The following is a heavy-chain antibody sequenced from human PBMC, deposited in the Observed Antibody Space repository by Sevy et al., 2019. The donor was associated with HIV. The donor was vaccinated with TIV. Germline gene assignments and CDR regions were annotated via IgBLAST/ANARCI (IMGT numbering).Heavy chain of an antibody. D-gene: IGHD2-2*01. CDR3: ARGRCSSTSCRVPNWFDP. CDR2: ISSSSSYI. J-gene: IGHJ5*02. Sequence: GGSLRLSCAGSGFTFSSYTMNWVRQAPGKGLEWVSSISSSSSYIYYADSVKGRFTISRDNAKNSLYLQMNSLRAEDTAVYYCARGRCSSTSCRVPNWFDPWGQGTLVTVSS. CDR1: GFTFSSYT. V-gene: IGHV3-21*01.